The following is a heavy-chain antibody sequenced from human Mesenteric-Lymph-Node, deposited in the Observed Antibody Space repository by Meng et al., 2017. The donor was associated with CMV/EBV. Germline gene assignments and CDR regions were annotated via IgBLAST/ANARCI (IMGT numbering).Heavy chain of an antibody. CDR1: GYTLTSYY. V-gene: IGHV1-46*01. Sequence: SGYTLTSYYMHWVRQAPGQGLEWMGIINPTGGGTTYAQKFQGRVTMTRDTSTSTVYMELSSLRSEDTAVYYCARGRRPDSSSWFLDYWGQGTMVTGLL. CDR3: ARGRRPDSSSWFLDY. CDR2: INPTGGGT. D-gene: IGHD6-13*01. J-gene: IGHJ4*02.